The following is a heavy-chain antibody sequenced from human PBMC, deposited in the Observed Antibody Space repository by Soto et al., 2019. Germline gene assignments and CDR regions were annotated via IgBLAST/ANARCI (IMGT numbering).Heavy chain of an antibody. V-gene: IGHV3-30*18. CDR3: AKDASD. CDR2: ISYDGSNK. CDR1: GFTFSSYG. J-gene: IGHJ4*02. Sequence: QVQLVESGGGVVQPGRSLRLSCAASGFTFSSYGMHWVRQASGKGLEWVAVISYDGSNKYYADSVKGRFTISRDNSKNTLYLQMNSLRAEDTAVYYCAKDASDWGQGTLVTVSS.